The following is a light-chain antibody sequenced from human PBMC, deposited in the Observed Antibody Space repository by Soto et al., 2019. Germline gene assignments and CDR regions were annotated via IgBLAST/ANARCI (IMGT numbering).Light chain of an antibody. Sequence: EIVLTQSPCAVSLSPGERATLSCRASQSVSSYLAWYQQKPGQAPRLLIYDASNRATGIPARFSGSGSGTDFTLTISRLEPEDFAVYFCQQYGSSPRTFGQRTKVDI. CDR3: QQYGSSPRT. CDR1: QSVSSY. J-gene: IGKJ1*01. V-gene: IGKV3-20*01. CDR2: DAS.